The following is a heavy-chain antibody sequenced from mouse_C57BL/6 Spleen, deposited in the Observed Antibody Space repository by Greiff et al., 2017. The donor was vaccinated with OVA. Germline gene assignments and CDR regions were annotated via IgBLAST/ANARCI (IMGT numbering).Heavy chain of an antibody. D-gene: IGHD1-1*01. J-gene: IGHJ3*01. CDR1: GYTFTSYG. V-gene: IGHV1-81*01. CDR3: ARHYGSSLDWFAY. CDR2: IYPRSGNT. Sequence: VQLQQSGAELARPGASVKLSCKASGYTFTSYGISWVKQRTGQGLEWIGEIYPRSGNTYYNEKFKGKATLTADKSSSTAYMELRSLTSEDSAVYFCARHYGSSLDWFAYWGQGTLVTVSA.